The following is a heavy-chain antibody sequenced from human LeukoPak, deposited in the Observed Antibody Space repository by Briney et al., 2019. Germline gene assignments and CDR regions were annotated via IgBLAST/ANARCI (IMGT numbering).Heavy chain of an antibody. V-gene: IGHV3-64D*09. CDR2: ISSNGGST. CDR3: VKAQDYGGNSGALAFDI. Sequence: GESLRLSCSASGFTFSSYAMHWVRQAPGKGLEYVSAISSNGGSTYYADSVKGRFTISRDNSRNTLYLQMSSLRAEDTAVYYCVKAQDYGGNSGALAFDIWGQGTMVTVSS. CDR1: GFTFSSYA. J-gene: IGHJ3*02. D-gene: IGHD4-23*01.